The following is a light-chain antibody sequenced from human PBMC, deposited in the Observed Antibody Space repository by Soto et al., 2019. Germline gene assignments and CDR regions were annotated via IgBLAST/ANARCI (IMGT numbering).Light chain of an antibody. CDR1: RSNIGNNA. CDR3: ATWDASRNARGV. CDR2: NNN. J-gene: IGLJ3*02. V-gene: IGLV1-44*01. Sequence: QSVLTQTPSASGTPGQTVTISCSGSRSNIGNNAVSWYQQFPGTAPKLLIYNNNQRPSGVPDRFSGSKSGTSASLAISGLQSDDEADYYCATWDASRNARGVFGGGPKLTGL.